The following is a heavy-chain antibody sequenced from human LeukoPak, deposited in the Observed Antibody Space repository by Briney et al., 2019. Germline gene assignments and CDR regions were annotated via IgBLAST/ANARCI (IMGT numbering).Heavy chain of an antibody. CDR1: GDSVTSSY. V-gene: IGHV4-59*08. D-gene: IGHD2-15*01. CDR2: VSSDGTT. CDR3: ARLDCFVEGCYNH. Sequence: SETLSLTCSVSGDSVTSSYWNWNRQPPGKGLEWIGYVSSDGTTNYTPSLRSRLIMSVDTAKNDISLILTSVTASDTAIYYCARLDCFVEGCYNHWGRGTLVTVSS. J-gene: IGHJ4*02.